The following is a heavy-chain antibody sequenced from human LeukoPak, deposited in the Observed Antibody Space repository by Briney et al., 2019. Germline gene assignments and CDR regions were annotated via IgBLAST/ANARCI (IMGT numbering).Heavy chain of an antibody. V-gene: IGHV4-34*01. D-gene: IGHD2-15*01. CDR2: INHSGST. Sequence: SETLSLTCTVSGGSISSYYWSWIRQPPGKGLEWIGEINHSGSTNYNPSLKSRVTISVDTSKNQFSLKLSSVTAADTAVYYCARKYCSGGSCSQDFDYWGQGTLVTVSS. J-gene: IGHJ4*02. CDR3: ARKYCSGGSCSQDFDY. CDR1: GGSISSYY.